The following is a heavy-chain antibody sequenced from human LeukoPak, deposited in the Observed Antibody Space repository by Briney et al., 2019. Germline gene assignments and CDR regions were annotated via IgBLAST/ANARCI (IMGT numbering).Heavy chain of an antibody. V-gene: IGHV1-46*01. CDR2: INPSDGST. Sequence: GASVKVSCKASGYTFISHYMHWVRQAPGQGLEWMGIINPSDGSTRYAQKFQGRVTMTRDTSTGTVDMEVSSLRSEDTAVYYCARDIVGVTRGVFDYWGQGTLVTVSS. D-gene: IGHD1-26*01. CDR1: GYTFISHY. CDR3: ARDIVGVTRGVFDY. J-gene: IGHJ4*02.